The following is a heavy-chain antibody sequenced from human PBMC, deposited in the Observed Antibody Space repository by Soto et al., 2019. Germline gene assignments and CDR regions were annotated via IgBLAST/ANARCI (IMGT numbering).Heavy chain of an antibody. CDR3: AKDKMEQWLVGGYFDN. Sequence: GGSLRLSCSASGFTFSGHAMGSVRQAPGKGLEWVSAIIADGGRAYYAESVKGRFTMSRDNSKNTLSLQMNTLRAEDTAVYYCAKDKMEQWLVGGYFDNWGPGTQVTVSS. CDR2: IIADGGRA. D-gene: IGHD6-19*01. V-gene: IGHV3-23*01. CDR1: GFTFSGHA. J-gene: IGHJ4*02.